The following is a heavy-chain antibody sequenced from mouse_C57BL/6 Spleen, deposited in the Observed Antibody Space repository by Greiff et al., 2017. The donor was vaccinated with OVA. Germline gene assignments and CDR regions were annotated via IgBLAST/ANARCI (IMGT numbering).Heavy chain of an antibody. CDR2: ISSGSSTI. D-gene: IGHD2-5*01. J-gene: IGHJ3*01. CDR3: AGSNLAY. V-gene: IGHV5-17*01. CDR1: GFTFSDYG. Sequence: EVMLVESGGGLVKPGGSLKLSCAASGFTFSDYGMHWVRQAPEKGLEWVAYISSGSSTIYYADTMKGRFTISRDNAKNTLFLQMTSLRSEDTAMYYCAGSNLAYWGQGTLVTVSA.